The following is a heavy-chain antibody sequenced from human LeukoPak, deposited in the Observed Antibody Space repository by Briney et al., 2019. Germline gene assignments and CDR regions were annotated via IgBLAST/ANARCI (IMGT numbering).Heavy chain of an antibody. J-gene: IGHJ5*02. V-gene: IGHV3-30-3*01. Sequence: SGRSLRLSCAASGFTFSSYAMHWVRQAPGKGLEWVAVISYDGSNKYYADSVKGRFTISRDNSKNTLYLQMNSLRAEDTAVYCCARDIGAVASGGWFDPWGQGTLVTVSS. CDR3: ARDIGAVASGGWFDP. D-gene: IGHD6-19*01. CDR1: GFTFSSYA. CDR2: ISYDGSNK.